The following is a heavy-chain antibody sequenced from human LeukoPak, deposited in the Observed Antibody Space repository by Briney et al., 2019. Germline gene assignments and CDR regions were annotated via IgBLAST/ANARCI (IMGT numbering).Heavy chain of an antibody. CDR3: VRHNDYGRAFDI. D-gene: IGHD4-17*01. J-gene: IGHJ3*02. CDR1: GASISSYY. Sequence: SETLSLTCTVSGASISSYYWSWVRQPPGKGLEWVGYIYYSGSTDYNPSLKSRVTISVDTSKNQLSLKLSSVTAADTAVYYCVRHNDYGRAFDIWGQGTMVTVSS. CDR2: IYYSGST. V-gene: IGHV4-59*08.